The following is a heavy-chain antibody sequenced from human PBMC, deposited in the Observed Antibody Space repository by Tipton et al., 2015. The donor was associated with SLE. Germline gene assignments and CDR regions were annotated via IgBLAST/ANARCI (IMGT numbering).Heavy chain of an antibody. D-gene: IGHD3-10*01. CDR2: IYPGDSDT. V-gene: IGHV5-51*01. Sequence: QLVQSGAEVKKPGESLKISCKGSGYSFTSYWIGWVRQMPGKGLEWMGIIYPGDSDTRYSPSFQGQVTISADKSISTAYLQWSSLKASDTAMYYCARQVSRNDYGAGSYSFDYWGQGTLVSVTS. CDR1: GYSFTSYW. J-gene: IGHJ4*02. CDR3: ARQVSRNDYGAGSYSFDY.